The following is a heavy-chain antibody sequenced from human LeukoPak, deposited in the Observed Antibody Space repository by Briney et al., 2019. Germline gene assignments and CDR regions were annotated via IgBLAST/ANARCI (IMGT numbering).Heavy chain of an antibody. J-gene: IGHJ6*02. CDR3: ARDSLTYSSGWSPIYYYYYGMDV. D-gene: IGHD6-19*01. CDR2: INHSGST. CDR1: GGSFSGYY. V-gene: IGHV4-34*01. Sequence: SETLSLTCAVYGGSFSGYYWSWIRQPPGKGLEWIGEINHSGSTNYNPSLKSRVTISVDTSKNQFSLKLSSVTAADTAVYYCARDSLTYSSGWSPIYYYYYGMDVWGQGTTVTVSS.